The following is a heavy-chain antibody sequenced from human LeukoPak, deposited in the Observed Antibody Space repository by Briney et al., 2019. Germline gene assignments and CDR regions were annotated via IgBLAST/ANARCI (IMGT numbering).Heavy chain of an antibody. CDR3: ARGNYYDSSGYYSPGFDY. Sequence: ASVKVSCKASGYTFTSYYMHWVRRAPGQGLEWMGIINPSGGSTSYAQKFQGRVTMTRDTSTSTVYMELSSLRSEDTAVYYCARGNYYDSSGYYSPGFDYWGQGTLVTVSS. CDR2: INPSGGST. J-gene: IGHJ4*02. CDR1: GYTFTSYY. V-gene: IGHV1-46*01. D-gene: IGHD3-22*01.